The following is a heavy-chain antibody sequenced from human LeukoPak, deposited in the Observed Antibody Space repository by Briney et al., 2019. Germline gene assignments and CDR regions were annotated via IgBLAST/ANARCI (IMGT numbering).Heavy chain of an antibody. V-gene: IGHV4-39*01. D-gene: IGHD3-9*01. Sequence: PSETLSLTCTVSRGSISSSSYYCGWIRQPPGKWLEWIGSIYYSGRTYYNPSLKSRATISVDTSKNQFSLKLSSVTAADTAVYYCLLTGYYLYYFDYWGQGTLVTVSS. CDR3: LLTGYYLYYFDY. J-gene: IGHJ4*02. CDR1: RGSISSSSYY. CDR2: IYYSGRT.